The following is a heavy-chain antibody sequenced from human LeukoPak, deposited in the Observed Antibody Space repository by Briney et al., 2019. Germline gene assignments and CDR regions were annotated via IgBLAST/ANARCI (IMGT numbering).Heavy chain of an antibody. J-gene: IGHJ4*02. D-gene: IGHD4-17*01. CDR3: TSPNDYGDYGDFDF. CDR2: IRSKANSYAT. Sequence: GGSLRLSCAASGFTFSGSAVHWVRQASGKGLEWVGRIRSKANSYATAYAASLKGRFTISRDDSKNRAYLQLNSLKTEDTAVYYCTSPNDYGDYGDFDFWGQGTLVTVSS. V-gene: IGHV3-73*01. CDR1: GFTFSGSA.